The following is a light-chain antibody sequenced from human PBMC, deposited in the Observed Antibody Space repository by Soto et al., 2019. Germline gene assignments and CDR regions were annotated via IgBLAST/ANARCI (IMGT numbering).Light chain of an antibody. CDR2: EVN. Sequence: QSALTQPPSASGSPGQSVTISCTGTSSDVGGYNYVSWFQQHPGKAPKLIIHEVNQRPSGVPDRFSGSKSGNTASLTVSGLQAEDEATYYCSSYGGYNNVVFGTGTQLTVL. V-gene: IGLV2-8*01. CDR1: SSDVGGYNY. CDR3: SSYGGYNNVV. J-gene: IGLJ7*01.